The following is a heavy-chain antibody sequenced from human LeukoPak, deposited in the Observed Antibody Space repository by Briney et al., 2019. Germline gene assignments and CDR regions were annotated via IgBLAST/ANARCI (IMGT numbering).Heavy chain of an antibody. D-gene: IGHD3-10*01. CDR2: IKGKVDGGTT. Sequence: GGSLRLSCAASGFTFSNAWMNWVRQAPGKGLEWVGRIKGKVDGGTTDYAAPVKGRFTISRDDSKNTLFLQMNSLKTEDTAVYYCTLPWGSGSYYDYWGQGTLVTVSS. CDR1: GFTFSNAW. CDR3: TLPWGSGSYYDY. V-gene: IGHV3-15*01. J-gene: IGHJ4*02.